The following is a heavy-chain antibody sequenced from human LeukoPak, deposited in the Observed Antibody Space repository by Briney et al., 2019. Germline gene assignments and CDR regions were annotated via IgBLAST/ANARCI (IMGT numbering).Heavy chain of an antibody. J-gene: IGHJ4*02. D-gene: IGHD2-15*01. CDR2: ITSEGSST. Sequence: GGSLRLSCAASGFTFSRYCMHWVRQAPGKGLVWVSRITSEGSSTSYADSVKGRFTISRDNAKNTLYLQMNSLRAEDTAVYYCARGSSVVALDWGQGTLVTVSS. CDR1: GFTFSRYC. V-gene: IGHV3-74*01. CDR3: ARGSSVVALD.